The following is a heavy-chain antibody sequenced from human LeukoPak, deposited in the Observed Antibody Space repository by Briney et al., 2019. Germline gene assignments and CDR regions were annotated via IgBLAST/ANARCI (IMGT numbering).Heavy chain of an antibody. V-gene: IGHV1-69*05. J-gene: IGHJ4*02. CDR2: IIPIFGTA. Sequence: GALVKVSCKASGGTFSSYAISWVRQAPGQGLEWMGGIIPIFGTANYAQKFQGRVTITTDESTSTAYMELSSLRSEDTAVYYCAREGMSRGVRGVIPYWGQGTLVTVSS. D-gene: IGHD3-10*01. CDR1: GGTFSSYA. CDR3: AREGMSRGVRGVIPY.